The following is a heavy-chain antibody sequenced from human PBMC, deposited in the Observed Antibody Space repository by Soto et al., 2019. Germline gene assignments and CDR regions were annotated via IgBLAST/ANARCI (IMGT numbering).Heavy chain of an antibody. V-gene: IGHV3-15*07. CDR3: PTDSFIPPTEVRFDY. CDR2: IKSKAAGGTT. Sequence: EVQLVESGGDLVKPGGSLRLSCAASGFTFTDAWINWVRQAPGKGLEWVGRIKSKAAGGTTDFAEPVKGRFAISRDDSSILVNLKINSLKTENPAFYYCPTDSFIPPTEVRFDYWGHGPLVLVPS. CDR1: GFTFTDAW. J-gene: IGHJ4*01. D-gene: IGHD2-21*01.